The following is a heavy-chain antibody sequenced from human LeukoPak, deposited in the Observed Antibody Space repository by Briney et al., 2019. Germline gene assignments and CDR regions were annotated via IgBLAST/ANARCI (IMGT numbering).Heavy chain of an antibody. Sequence: SGPALVKPTQTLTLTCTFSGFSLSTSGMRVSWIRQPPVKALEWLARIDWDDDKFYSTSLKTRLTISKDPSKNQVVLTMTNMDPVDTATYYCARLNSGTYLDYWGQGTLVTVSS. CDR3: ARLNSGTYLDY. D-gene: IGHD1-26*01. CDR2: IDWDDDK. CDR1: GFSLSTSGMR. J-gene: IGHJ4*02. V-gene: IGHV2-70*04.